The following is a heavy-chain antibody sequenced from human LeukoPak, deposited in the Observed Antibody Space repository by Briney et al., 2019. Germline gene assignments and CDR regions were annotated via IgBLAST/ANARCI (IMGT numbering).Heavy chain of an antibody. V-gene: IGHV4-30-2*01. Sequence: SQTLSLTCAVSGGSISSGGYCWSWLRQPPGKGLEWIGYIYHSGSTYYNPSLKSRVTISVDRSKNQFSLKLSSVTAADTAVYYCASSGSYRPFDYWGQGTLVTVSS. CDR1: GGSISSGGYC. CDR2: IYHSGST. J-gene: IGHJ4*02. CDR3: ASSGSYRPFDY. D-gene: IGHD1-26*01.